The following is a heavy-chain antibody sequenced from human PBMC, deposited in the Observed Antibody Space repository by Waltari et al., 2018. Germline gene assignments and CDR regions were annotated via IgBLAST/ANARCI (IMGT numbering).Heavy chain of an antibody. Sequence: EVQLLESGGGLVQPGGSLRLSCAASGFTFSSYAMSWVHQAPGKGLEWVSAISGSGGSTYYADSVKGRFTFSRDNSKNTLYLQMNSLRAEDTALYYCAKGGNWNYFDYWGQGTLVTVSS. J-gene: IGHJ4*02. D-gene: IGHD1-20*01. V-gene: IGHV3-23*01. CDR1: GFTFSSYA. CDR2: ISGSGGST. CDR3: AKGGNWNYFDY.